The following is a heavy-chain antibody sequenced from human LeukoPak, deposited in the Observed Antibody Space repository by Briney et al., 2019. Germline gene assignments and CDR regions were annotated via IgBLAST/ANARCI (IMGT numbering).Heavy chain of an antibody. V-gene: IGHV4-34*01. Sequence: SETLSLTCAVYGGSFSDYYWTWIRQPPGKGLEWIGEIYHSGSTNYNPSLKSRVTISVDTSKNQFSLKLYSVTAADTAVYYCARADYSSTWSHDYYYMDVWGKGTTVTVSS. D-gene: IGHD6-13*01. CDR2: IYHSGST. CDR3: ARADYSSTWSHDYYYMDV. CDR1: GGSFSDYY. J-gene: IGHJ6*03.